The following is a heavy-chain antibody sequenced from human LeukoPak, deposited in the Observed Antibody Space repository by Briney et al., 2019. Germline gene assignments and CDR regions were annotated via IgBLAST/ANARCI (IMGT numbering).Heavy chain of an antibody. CDR2: INHSGSP. J-gene: IGHJ4*02. CDR1: GESHSRFY. D-gene: IGHD6-13*01. V-gene: IGHV4-34*01. Sequence: PSETLSLTCAVSGESHSRFYWSWIRQSPGRGLEWIGEINHSGSPNYNPSPKSRVTISLDTSKNQFSLRVPSVTAADTAFYFCASSLTGYSSSWFLAYWGPGTLVTVSS. CDR3: ASSLTGYSSSWFLAY.